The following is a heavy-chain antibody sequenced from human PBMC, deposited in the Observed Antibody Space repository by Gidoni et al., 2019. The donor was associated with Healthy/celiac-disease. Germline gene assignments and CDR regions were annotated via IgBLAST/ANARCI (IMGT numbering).Heavy chain of an antibody. V-gene: IGHV3-33*01. J-gene: IGHJ6*02. Sequence: QVQLVESGGGVVQPGRSLRLSCAAAGFPCSRSGPHWIRQAPGKGLEWVAVIWYDGSNKYYADSVKGRFTISRDNSKNTLYLQMNSLRAEDTAVYYCARGEVTYCGGDCYFDYYGMDVWGQGTTVTVSS. CDR3: ARGEVTYCGGDCYFDYYGMDV. CDR1: GFPCSRSG. CDR2: IWYDGSNK. D-gene: IGHD2-21*02.